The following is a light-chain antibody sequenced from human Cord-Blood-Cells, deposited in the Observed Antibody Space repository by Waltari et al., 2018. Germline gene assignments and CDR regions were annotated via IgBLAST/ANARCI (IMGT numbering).Light chain of an antibody. CDR2: YDS. CDR1: NIGSKS. CDR3: QVWDSSSDHYV. J-gene: IGLJ1*01. V-gene: IGLV3-21*04. Sequence: SYVLTQPPSVSVAPGKPARITCGGNNIGSKSVHWYQQKPGQAPLLVIYYDSDRPSGIPERFSGSNSGNTATLTISRVEAGDEADYYCQVWDSSSDHYVFGTGTKVTVL.